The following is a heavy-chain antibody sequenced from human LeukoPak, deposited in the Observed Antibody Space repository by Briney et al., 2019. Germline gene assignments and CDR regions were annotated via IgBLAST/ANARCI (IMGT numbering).Heavy chain of an antibody. CDR2: IYYSGST. J-gene: IGHJ5*02. Sequence: SSETLSLTCTVSGGSISSSSYYWGWIRQPPGKGLEWIGSIYYSGSTYYNPSLKSRVTISVDTSKNQFSLKLSSVTAADTAVYYCAREYCSDVSCHDNWFDPWGQGTLVIVSS. CDR3: AREYCSDVSCHDNWFDP. D-gene: IGHD2-15*01. CDR1: GGSISSSSYY. V-gene: IGHV4-39*02.